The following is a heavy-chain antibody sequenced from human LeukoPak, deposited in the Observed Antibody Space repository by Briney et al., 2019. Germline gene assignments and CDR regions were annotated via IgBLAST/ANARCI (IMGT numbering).Heavy chain of an antibody. CDR2: IYDSGST. CDR1: GGSIRSSYYY. J-gene: IGHJ5*02. V-gene: IGHV4-39*02. CDR3: ARDVDIVATVWFDP. D-gene: IGHD5-12*01. Sequence: SETLSLTCTVSGGSIRSSYYYWGWIRQPPGKGLEWIGSIYDSGSTNYNPSLKSRVTISVDTSQNQFSLRLSSVTAADTAVYYCARDVDIVATVWFDPWGQGTLVTVSS.